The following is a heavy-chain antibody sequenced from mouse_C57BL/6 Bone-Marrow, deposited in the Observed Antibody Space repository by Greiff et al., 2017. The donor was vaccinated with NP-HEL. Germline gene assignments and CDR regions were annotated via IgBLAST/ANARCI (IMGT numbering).Heavy chain of an antibody. CDR3: ARRGTLHGSNFFDY. D-gene: IGHD1-1*01. J-gene: IGHJ2*01. CDR2: IYPRSGNT. CDR1: GYTFTSYG. V-gene: IGHV1-81*01. Sequence: QVQLQQSGAELARPGASVKLSCKASGYTFTSYGISWVKQRTGQGLEWIGEIYPRSGNTYYNEKFKGKATLTADKSSSTAYMELRSLTSADSAVYCSARRGTLHGSNFFDYWGQGTTLTVSS.